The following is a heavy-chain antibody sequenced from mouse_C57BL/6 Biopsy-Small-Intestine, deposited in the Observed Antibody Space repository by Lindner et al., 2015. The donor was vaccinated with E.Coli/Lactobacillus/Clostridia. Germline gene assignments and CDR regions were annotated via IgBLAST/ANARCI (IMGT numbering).Heavy chain of an antibody. Sequence: SVKVSCKTSGYTFTSYYVHWVRQAPGQGLEWMGIINPSGGRTTYAQKFQDRVTMTRDTSTSTVYMELSSLRSEDTAVYYCTRDPTAVISLHFDSWGQGTLVTVSS. CDR3: TRDPTAVISLHFDS. J-gene: IGHJ4*01. V-gene: IGHV1S127*01. CDR1: GYTFTSYY. CDR2: INPSGGRT. D-gene: IGHD3-1*01.